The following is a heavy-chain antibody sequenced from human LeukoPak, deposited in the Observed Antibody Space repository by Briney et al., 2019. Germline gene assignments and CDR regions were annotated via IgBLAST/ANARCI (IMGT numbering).Heavy chain of an antibody. CDR1: GYTFTGYY. CDR3: ARAGQHGGVFDY. CDR2: INPNSGGT. V-gene: IGHV1-2*02. D-gene: IGHD3-10*01. J-gene: IGHJ4*02. Sequence: ASVKVSCKASGYTFTGYYMHWVRQAPGQGLEWMGWINPNSGGTNYAQKFLGRVTMAGDTSISTAYMELSRLRSDDTAVYYCARAGQHGGVFDYWGQGTLVTVSS.